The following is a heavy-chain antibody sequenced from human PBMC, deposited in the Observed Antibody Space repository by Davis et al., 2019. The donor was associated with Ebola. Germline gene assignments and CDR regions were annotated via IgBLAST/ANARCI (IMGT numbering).Heavy chain of an antibody. Sequence: PGESLKISCAASGFTVSSNYMSWVRQAPGKGLEWVSVIYTGGSTHYADSVKGRFTISRDNSKNTLYLQMNSLRAEDTAVYYCSRTIHSKYSSGWYYFDYWGQGTLVTVSS. CDR1: GFTVSSNY. J-gene: IGHJ4*02. CDR2: IYTGGST. V-gene: IGHV3-53*01. D-gene: IGHD6-19*01. CDR3: SRTIHSKYSSGWYYFDY.